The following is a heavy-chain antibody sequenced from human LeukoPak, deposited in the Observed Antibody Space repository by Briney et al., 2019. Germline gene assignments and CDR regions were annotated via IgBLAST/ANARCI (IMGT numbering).Heavy chain of an antibody. CDR1: GGSISSYY. J-gene: IGHJ5*02. CDR2: ISDSGNT. V-gene: IGHV4-59*12. D-gene: IGHD6-13*01. CDR3: ARGRSRPRSSSSWATHNWFDP. Sequence: PSETLSLTCIVSGGSISSYYWSWIRQPPGKGLEWIGYISDSGNTKYNPSLKSRVTMSVDTSKNKFSLKLSSVTAADTAVYYCARGRSRPRSSSSWATHNWFDPWGQGTLVTVSS.